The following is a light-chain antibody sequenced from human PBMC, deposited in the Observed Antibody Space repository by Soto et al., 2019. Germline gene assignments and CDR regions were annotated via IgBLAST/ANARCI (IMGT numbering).Light chain of an antibody. Sequence: DFQMTQSPSSLSASVGDRVTITCQASQDISNYLNWYQQKPGKAPKLLIYDASNLETGVPSRFSGSGSGTDFTFTISSLQPEDIATYYCQQYDNLPTFGQGTRLE. CDR3: QQYDNLPT. CDR2: DAS. CDR1: QDISNY. J-gene: IGKJ5*01. V-gene: IGKV1-33*01.